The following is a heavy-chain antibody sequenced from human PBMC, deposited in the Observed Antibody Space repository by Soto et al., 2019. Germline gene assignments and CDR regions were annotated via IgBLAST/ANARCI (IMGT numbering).Heavy chain of an antibody. V-gene: IGHV3-48*03. CDR1: GFTFSTYH. Sequence: EVQLVESGGGLVQPGGSLILSCAASGFTFSTYHMNWVRQAPGKGLEWVSYIHSGGSRIYYPDSVKGRFTISRDNAKNSLYLQMNSLRAEDTAVYYCARDGSTVTTNYHYAMDVWGQGTTVTVSS. CDR3: ARDGSTVTTNYHYAMDV. CDR2: IHSGGSRI. D-gene: IGHD4-17*01. J-gene: IGHJ6*02.